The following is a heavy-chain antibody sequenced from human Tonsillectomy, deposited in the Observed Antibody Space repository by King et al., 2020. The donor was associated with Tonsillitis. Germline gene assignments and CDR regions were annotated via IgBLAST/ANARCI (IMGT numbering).Heavy chain of an antibody. CDR3: ASPYPVLKY. Sequence: QLQESGPGLVKPSETLSLTCTVSGGSISSYYWSWTRQPPGKGLEWIGYIYYSGSTNYNPSLKSRVTISVDTSKNQFSLKLSSVTAADTAVYFCASPYPVLKYWGQGTLVTVSS. CDR2: IYYSGST. V-gene: IGHV4-59*01. CDR1: GGSISSYY. J-gene: IGHJ4*02. D-gene: IGHD3-9*01.